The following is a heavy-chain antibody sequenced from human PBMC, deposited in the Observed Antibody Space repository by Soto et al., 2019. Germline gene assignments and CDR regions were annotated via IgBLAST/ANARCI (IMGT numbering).Heavy chain of an antibody. CDR3: ARPAGVGSAVKY. J-gene: IGHJ4*02. D-gene: IGHD6-13*01. CDR2: IHYSGDA. Sequence: PSETLSLTCTVSGGSISSSSYYWGWIRQPPGKGLEWIGSIHYSGDAYYNPSLKSRVTISVDASKSQISLKLSSVTAADTAVYYCARPAGVGSAVKYWGQGTLVTVSS. V-gene: IGHV4-39*01. CDR1: GGSISSSSYY.